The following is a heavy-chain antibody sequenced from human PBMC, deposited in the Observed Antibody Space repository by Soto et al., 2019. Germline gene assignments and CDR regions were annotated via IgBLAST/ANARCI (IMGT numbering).Heavy chain of an antibody. D-gene: IGHD6-13*01. Sequence: LRLSCAASGFTFSSYAMSWVRQAPGKGLEWVSAISGSGGSTYYADSVKGRFTISRDNSKNTLYLQMNSLRAEDTAVYYCAKEGRGAPAAGNYYYGMDVWGQGTTVTVSS. CDR1: GFTFSSYA. J-gene: IGHJ6*02. V-gene: IGHV3-23*01. CDR3: AKEGRGAPAAGNYYYGMDV. CDR2: ISGSGGST.